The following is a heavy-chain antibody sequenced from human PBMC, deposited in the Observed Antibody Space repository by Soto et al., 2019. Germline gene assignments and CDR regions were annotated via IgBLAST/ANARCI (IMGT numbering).Heavy chain of an antibody. D-gene: IGHD3-16*01. CDR3: ARGLRVQMNRSKAPFEY. CDR1: GYTFTSYY. CDR2: INPSGGST. J-gene: IGHJ4*02. Sequence: ASVKVSCKASGYTFTSYYMHWVRQSPGQGLEWMGIINPSGGSTSYAQKFQGRVTMTRDTSTSTVYMELSSLRSEDTAVYYCARGLRVQMNRSKAPFEYWGQGTLVSVSS. V-gene: IGHV1-46*01.